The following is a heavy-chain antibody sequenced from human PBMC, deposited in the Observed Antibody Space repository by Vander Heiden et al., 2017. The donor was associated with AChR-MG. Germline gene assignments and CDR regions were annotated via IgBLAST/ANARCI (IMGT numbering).Heavy chain of an antibody. Sequence: QAQLQQWGAVLLKPSETLSPTCAVYGGSFNGYYWDWIHQPPGKGLGWSGGIKHSGRTNYNPSLISRVTISVDTSKNQFSLKLSSVTAADTAVYYCARVPRAAAGTGVDYWGQGTLVTVSS. V-gene: IGHV4-34*01. J-gene: IGHJ4*02. CDR3: ARVPRAAAGTGVDY. CDR1: GGSFNGYY. D-gene: IGHD6-13*01. CDR2: IKHSGRT.